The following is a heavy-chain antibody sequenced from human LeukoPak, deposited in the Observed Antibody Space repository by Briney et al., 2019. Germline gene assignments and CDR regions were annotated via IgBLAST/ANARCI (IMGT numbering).Heavy chain of an antibody. Sequence: SETLSLTCTVSGGSISSYYWSWIRQPPGKGLEWIGYIYYSGSTNYNPSLKSRVTISVDTSKNQFSLRLSSVTAADTAVYYCARVVVAAEYYFDYWGQGTLVTVSS. CDR1: GGSISSYY. CDR2: IYYSGST. J-gene: IGHJ4*02. CDR3: ARVVVAAEYYFDY. D-gene: IGHD2-15*01. V-gene: IGHV4-59*12.